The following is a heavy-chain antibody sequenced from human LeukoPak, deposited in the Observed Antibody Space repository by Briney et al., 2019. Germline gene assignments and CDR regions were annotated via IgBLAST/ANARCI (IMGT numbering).Heavy chain of an antibody. J-gene: IGHJ4*02. CDR2: INPNSGGT. CDR3: ARAIGYCSSTSCSRDY. Sequence: ASVKVSCKASGYTFTGYYMHWVRQAPGQGLEWMGWINPNSGGTNYAQKFQGRVTMTRDTSISTAYMELSRLRSDDTAVYYCARAIGYCSSTSCSRDYWGQGTLVTVSS. V-gene: IGHV1-2*02. D-gene: IGHD2-2*01. CDR1: GYTFTGYY.